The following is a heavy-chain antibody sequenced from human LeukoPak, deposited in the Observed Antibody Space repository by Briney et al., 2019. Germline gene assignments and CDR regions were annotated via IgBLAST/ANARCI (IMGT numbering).Heavy chain of an antibody. Sequence: GGSLRLSCAASGFTVSSNYMSWVRQAPGKGLEWVSVIYSGGSTYYADSVKGRFTISRDNSKNTLYLQLNSLRAEETAVYYCAKEKKYYSDSTGYPGYDYWGQGTLVTVSS. V-gene: IGHV3-53*05. CDR1: GFTVSSNY. D-gene: IGHD3-22*01. CDR2: IYSGGST. J-gene: IGHJ4*02. CDR3: AKEKKYYSDSTGYPGYDY.